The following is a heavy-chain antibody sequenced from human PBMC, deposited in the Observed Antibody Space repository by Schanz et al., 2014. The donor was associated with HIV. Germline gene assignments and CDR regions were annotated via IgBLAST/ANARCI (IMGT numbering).Heavy chain of an antibody. CDR2: ISNDGSNE. CDR1: GFTFSHYW. J-gene: IGHJ6*02. D-gene: IGHD1-7*01. Sequence: VQLVESGGGLVQRGGSLRLSCVASGFTFSHYWMSWVRQAPGKGLEWVAVISNDGSNEYYADSVKGRFTLSRDNSKNTLYLQMNSLRAEDTAVYYCAKDRITGTTGVPYYYYGMDVWGQGTTVTVSS. CDR3: AKDRITGTTGVPYYYYGMDV. V-gene: IGHV3-30*18.